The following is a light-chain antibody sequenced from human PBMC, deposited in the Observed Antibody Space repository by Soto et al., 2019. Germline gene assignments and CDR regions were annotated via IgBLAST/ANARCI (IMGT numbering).Light chain of an antibody. Sequence: EIVMTQSPATLSVSPGERATLSCRASQSVSSNLAWYQQKPGQAPRLLIYGASTRATGIPARFSVSGSGTEFTLTISSLQSEDFAVYCCQQYNNLPPERTFGQGTKVEIK. CDR1: QSVSSN. J-gene: IGKJ1*01. CDR3: QQYNNLPPERT. V-gene: IGKV3-15*01. CDR2: GAS.